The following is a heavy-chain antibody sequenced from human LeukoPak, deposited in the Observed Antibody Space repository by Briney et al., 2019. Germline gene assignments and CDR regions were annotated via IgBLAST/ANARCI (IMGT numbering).Heavy chain of an antibody. V-gene: IGHV3-33*01. CDR3: ARDSRGYDYPQSGLGAFDI. D-gene: IGHD5-12*01. Sequence: GRSLRLSCAASGFIFSNYAMHWVRQAPGKGLEWVAVIWYDGTNKYYADSVKGRFTISRDNSKNTLYLQMNSLRAEDTAVYYCARDSRGYDYPQSGLGAFDIWGQGTMVTVSS. CDR2: IWYDGTNK. J-gene: IGHJ3*02. CDR1: GFIFSNYA.